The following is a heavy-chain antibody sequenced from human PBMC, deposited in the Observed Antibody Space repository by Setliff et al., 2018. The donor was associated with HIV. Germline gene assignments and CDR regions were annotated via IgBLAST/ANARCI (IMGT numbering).Heavy chain of an antibody. CDR3: ARDTNLIYDSSGYYPYTFDY. D-gene: IGHD3-22*01. Sequence: ASVKVSCKASGYTFTSYGISWVRQAPGQGLEWMGWISAYNGNTNYAQKLQGRVTMTTDTSTSTAYMELRSLRSDDTAVYYCARDTNLIYDSSGYYPYTFDYWGQGTLVTVSS. J-gene: IGHJ4*02. CDR2: ISAYNGNT. V-gene: IGHV1-18*01. CDR1: GYTFTSYG.